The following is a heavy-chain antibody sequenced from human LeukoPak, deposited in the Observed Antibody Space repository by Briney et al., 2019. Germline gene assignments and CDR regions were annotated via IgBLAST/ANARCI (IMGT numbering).Heavy chain of an antibody. CDR3: ARYLTMVQGVIVFGMDV. V-gene: IGHV4-59*01. Sequence: SETLSLTCTVSGGSISSYYWSWIRQPPGKGLEWIGYIYYSGSTNYNPSLKSRVTISVDTSKNQFSLKLSSVTAADTAVYYCARYLTMVQGVIVFGMDVWGQGTTVTVSS. CDR1: GGSISSYY. J-gene: IGHJ6*02. D-gene: IGHD3-10*01. CDR2: IYYSGST.